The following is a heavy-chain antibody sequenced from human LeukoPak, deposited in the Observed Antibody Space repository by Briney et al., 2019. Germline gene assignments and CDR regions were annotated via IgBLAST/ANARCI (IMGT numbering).Heavy chain of an antibody. Sequence: ASVKVSCKASGGTFSSYAISWLRQAPGQGLEWMGRIIPIFGTANYAQKFQGRVTITTDESTSTAYMELSSLRSEDTAVYYCARDWSGYSYGYYFDYWGQGTLVTVSS. V-gene: IGHV1-69*05. J-gene: IGHJ4*02. CDR2: IIPIFGTA. D-gene: IGHD5-18*01. CDR1: GGTFSSYA. CDR3: ARDWSGYSYGYYFDY.